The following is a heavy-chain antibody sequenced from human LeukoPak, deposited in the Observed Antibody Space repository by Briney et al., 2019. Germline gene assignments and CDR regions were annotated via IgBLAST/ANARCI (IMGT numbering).Heavy chain of an antibody. CDR2: IYTSGST. V-gene: IGHV4-61*02. CDR3: AREIAAHFVPSWFDP. D-gene: IGHD6-6*01. Sequence: SETLSLTCTVSGGSISSGSYYWSWIRQPAGKGLEWIGRIYTSGSTNYNPSLKSRVTISVDTSKNQFSLKLSSVTAADTAVYYCAREIAAHFVPSWFDPWGQGTLVTVSS. J-gene: IGHJ5*02. CDR1: GGSISSGSYY.